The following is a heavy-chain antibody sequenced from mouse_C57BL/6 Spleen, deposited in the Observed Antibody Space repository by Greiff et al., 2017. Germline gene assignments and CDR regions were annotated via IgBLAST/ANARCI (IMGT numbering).Heavy chain of an antibody. V-gene: IGHV1-22*01. J-gene: IGHJ4*01. CDR1: GYTFTDYN. D-gene: IGHD1-1*01. Sequence: EVQLQQSGPELVKPGASVKMSCKASGYTFTDYNMHWVKQSHGKSLEWIGYINPNNGGTSYNQKFKGKATLTVNKSSSTAYMELRSLTSEDSAVYYCASSLWPDYYAMDYWGQGTSVTVSS. CDR2: INPNNGGT. CDR3: ASSLWPDYYAMDY.